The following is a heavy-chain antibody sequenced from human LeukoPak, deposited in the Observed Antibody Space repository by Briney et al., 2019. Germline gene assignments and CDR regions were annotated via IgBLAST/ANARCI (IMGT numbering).Heavy chain of an antibody. CDR1: GFTFDDYA. CDR3: ARVGVLLWFGELLGLGDAFDI. J-gene: IGHJ3*02. V-gene: IGHV3-9*01. CDR2: ISWNSGSI. Sequence: GGSLRLSCAASGFTFDDYAMHWVRQAPGKGLEWVSGISWNSGSIGYADSVKGRFTISRDNAKNSLYLQMNSLRAEDTAVYYCARVGVLLWFGELLGLGDAFDIWGQGTMVTVSS. D-gene: IGHD3-10*01.